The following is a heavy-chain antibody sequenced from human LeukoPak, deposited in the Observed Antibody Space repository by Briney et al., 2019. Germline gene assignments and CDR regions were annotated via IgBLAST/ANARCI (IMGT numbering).Heavy chain of an antibody. V-gene: IGHV3-30*02. CDR1: GFTFSSYG. Sequence: GGSLRLSCAASGFTFSSYGMHWVRQAPGKGLEWVAFIRYDGSNKYYADSVKGRFTISRDNSKNTLYLQMNSLRVEDTAVYYCAHIYYHGSGSYGDYWGQGTLVTVSS. CDR3: AHIYYHGSGSYGDY. CDR2: IRYDGSNK. D-gene: IGHD3-10*01. J-gene: IGHJ4*02.